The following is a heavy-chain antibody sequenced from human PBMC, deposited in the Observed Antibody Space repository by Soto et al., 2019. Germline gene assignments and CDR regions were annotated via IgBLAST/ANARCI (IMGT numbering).Heavy chain of an antibody. CDR2: VNPSGGST. Sequence: ASVKVSCKASGYLFTAYSMHGVRLAPGQGLEGMGVVNPSGGSTKYAQNFQGRVTMTRDTSKTTIDMVLSSLRSDETAIYYCAKSGSFFRPSLGYFDYWGQGTLVTVSS. CDR1: GYLFTAYS. V-gene: IGHV1-46*01. J-gene: IGHJ4*02. D-gene: IGHD1-1*01. CDR3: AKSGSFFRPSLGYFDY.